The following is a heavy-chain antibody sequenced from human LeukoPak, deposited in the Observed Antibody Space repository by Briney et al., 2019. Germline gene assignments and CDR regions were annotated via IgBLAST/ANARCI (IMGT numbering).Heavy chain of an antibody. CDR3: ARVLRTVTLLFDP. CDR1: GGSISSGDYY. Sequence: SETLSLTGTVSGGSISSGDYYWSWIRQPPGKGLEWIGYIYYSGSTYYNPSLKSRVTISVDTSKNQFSLKLSSVTAADTAVYYCARVLRTVTLLFDPWGQGTLVTVSS. D-gene: IGHD4-11*01. J-gene: IGHJ5*02. V-gene: IGHV4-30-4*08. CDR2: IYYSGST.